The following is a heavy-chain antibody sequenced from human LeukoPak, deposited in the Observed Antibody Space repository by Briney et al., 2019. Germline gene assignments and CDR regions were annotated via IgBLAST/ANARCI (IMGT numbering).Heavy chain of an antibody. V-gene: IGHV1-8*01. CDR2: MNPNSGNT. D-gene: IGHD2-8*01. CDR3: ARDPGYYCTNGVCPGPNWFDP. CDR1: GYTFTSYD. Sequence: ASVKVSCKASGYTFTSYDINWVRQATGQGLEWMGWMNPNSGNTGYAQKFQGRITMTRNTSISTAYMELSSLRSEDTAVYYCARDPGYYCTNGVCPGPNWFDPWGQGTLVTVSS. J-gene: IGHJ5*02.